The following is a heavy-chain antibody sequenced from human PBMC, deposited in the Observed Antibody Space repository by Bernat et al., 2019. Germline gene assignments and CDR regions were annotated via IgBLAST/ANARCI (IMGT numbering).Heavy chain of an antibody. D-gene: IGHD1-7*01. CDR2: ISAYNGDT. Sequence: QVQLVQSGAEVKKPGASVKVSCKASGYTFTNYGISWVRQAPGQGLEWMGWISAYNGDTIYAQKLQGRVIMTTDTSTSTAYMELRSLRSDDTAVYYCAKERGVIGKWNYPFFDYWGQGTLVTVSS. CDR1: GYTFTNYG. CDR3: AKERGVIGKWNYPFFDY. J-gene: IGHJ4*02. V-gene: IGHV1-18*01.